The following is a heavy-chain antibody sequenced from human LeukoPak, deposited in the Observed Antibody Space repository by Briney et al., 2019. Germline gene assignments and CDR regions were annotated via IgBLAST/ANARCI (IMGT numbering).Heavy chain of an antibody. D-gene: IGHD1-1*01. V-gene: IGHV4-39*01. CDR1: GGSISSSSYY. CDR3: ARQPASGTGSWFDP. Sequence: PSETLSLTCTVSGGSISSSSYYWGWIRQPPGKGLEWIGSIYYSGSTYYNPSLKSRVTISVDTSKNQFSLKLSSVTAADTAVYYCARQPASGTGSWFDPWGQGTLVTVSS. J-gene: IGHJ5*02. CDR2: IYYSGST.